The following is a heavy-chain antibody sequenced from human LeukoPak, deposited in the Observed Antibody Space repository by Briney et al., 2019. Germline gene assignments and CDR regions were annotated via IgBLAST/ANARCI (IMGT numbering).Heavy chain of an antibody. D-gene: IGHD3-22*01. V-gene: IGHV3-7*01. CDR1: GFTFSTYW. J-gene: IGHJ4*02. Sequence: PGGSLRLSCAASGFTFSTYWRSWVRQAPGKGLEGGANIKEDGSEKYYGASVKGRFAISRDNAKNSLYLEMNSLRVEDTAVYYCARDSSGYQWGQGTLVTVSS. CDR3: ARDSSGYQ. CDR2: IKEDGSEK.